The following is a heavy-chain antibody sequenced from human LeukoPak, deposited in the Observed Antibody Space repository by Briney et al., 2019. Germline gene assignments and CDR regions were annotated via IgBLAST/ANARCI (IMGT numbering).Heavy chain of an antibody. J-gene: IGHJ4*02. V-gene: IGHV3-21*01. CDR2: ISSSSSYI. CDR1: GFTFSSYS. CDR3: ARAHNWKYGSFDF. Sequence: YPGGSLGLSCAVSGFTFSSYSMNWVRQAPGKGLEWVSCISSSSSYIYYADSVKGRFTISRDNAKNSLYLQMNSLRAEDTAVYYCARAHNWKYGSFDFWGQGTLVTVSS. D-gene: IGHD1-7*01.